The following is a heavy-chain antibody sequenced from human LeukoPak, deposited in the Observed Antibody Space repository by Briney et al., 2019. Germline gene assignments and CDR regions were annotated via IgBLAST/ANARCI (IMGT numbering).Heavy chain of an antibody. D-gene: IGHD1-14*01. CDR1: GFTFSSYS. CDR3: ARDPEEGMSDAFDI. Sequence: GGSLRLSCAASGFTFSSYSMNWVRQAPGKGLEWVPYISSSSSTIYYADSVKGRFTISRDNAKNSLYLQMNSLRAEDTAVYYCARDPEEGMSDAFDIWGQGTMVTVSS. J-gene: IGHJ3*02. CDR2: ISSSSSTI. V-gene: IGHV3-48*04.